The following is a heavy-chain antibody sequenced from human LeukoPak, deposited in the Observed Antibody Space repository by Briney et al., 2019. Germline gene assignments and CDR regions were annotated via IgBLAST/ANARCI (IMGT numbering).Heavy chain of an antibody. J-gene: IGHJ4*02. Sequence: ASVKVSCKASGYTFTSYDFNWVRQATGQRPEWMGWMSPNSGDTGYAQKFQDRATMTRNTSISTAYMELSSLRSDDTAVYYCARGPPNWGYDYWGPGTLVTVSS. D-gene: IGHD7-27*01. CDR3: ARGPPNWGYDY. CDR2: MSPNSGDT. CDR1: GYTFTSYD. V-gene: IGHV1-8*01.